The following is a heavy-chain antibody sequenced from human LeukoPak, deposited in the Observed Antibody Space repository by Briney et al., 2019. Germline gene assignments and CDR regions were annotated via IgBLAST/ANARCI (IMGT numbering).Heavy chain of an antibody. D-gene: IGHD4-17*01. CDR2: IYHSGST. CDR3: ARGYPDYGDYIGWFDP. V-gene: IGHV4-38-2*02. J-gene: IGHJ5*02. CDR1: GYSISSGYY. Sequence: SETLSLTCTVSGYSISSGYYWGWIRQPPGKGLEWIGSIYHSGSTYYNPSLKSRVTVSVDTSKNQFSLKLSSVTAADTAVYYCARGYPDYGDYIGWFDPWGQGTLVTVSS.